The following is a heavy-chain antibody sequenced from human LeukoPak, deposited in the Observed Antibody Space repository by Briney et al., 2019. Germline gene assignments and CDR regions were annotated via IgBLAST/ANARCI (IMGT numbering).Heavy chain of an antibody. Sequence: GGSLRLSCAASGFTLSSYAMQWVRQAQGKGQEWVAVISYDGSNKYYADSVKGRFTISRDNSKNTLYLQMNSLRAEDTAVYYCASNSYDSSGYYYSWGQGTLVTVSS. D-gene: IGHD3-22*01. CDR2: ISYDGSNK. V-gene: IGHV3-30-3*01. CDR1: GFTLSSYA. CDR3: ASNSYDSSGYYYS. J-gene: IGHJ4*02.